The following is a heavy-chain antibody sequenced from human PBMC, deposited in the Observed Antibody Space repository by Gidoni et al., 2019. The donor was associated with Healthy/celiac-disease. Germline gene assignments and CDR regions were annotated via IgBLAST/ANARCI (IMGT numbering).Heavy chain of an antibody. D-gene: IGHD6-19*01. CDR2: ISYDGSNK. J-gene: IGHJ4*02. V-gene: IGHV3-30-3*01. CDR3: ARVTGYSSGWPYYFDY. Sequence: QVQLVESGGGVVQPGRSLRLSCAASGFTFSSYAMHWVRQAPGKGLEWVAVISYDGSNKYYADSVKGRFTISRDNSKYTLYLQMNSLRAEDTAVYYCARVTGYSSGWPYYFDYWGQGTLVTVSS. CDR1: GFTFSSYA.